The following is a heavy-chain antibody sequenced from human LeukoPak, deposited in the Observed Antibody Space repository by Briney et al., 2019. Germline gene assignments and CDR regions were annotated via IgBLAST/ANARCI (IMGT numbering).Heavy chain of an antibody. CDR1: GGSISSSSYY. V-gene: IGHV4-39*07. CDR2: IYYSGST. D-gene: IGHD6-13*01. J-gene: IGHJ4*02. Sequence: SETLSLTCTVSGGSISSSSYYWGWIRQPPGKGLEWIGSIYYSGSTYYNPSLKSRVTISVDTSKNQFSLKLSSVTAADTAVYYCARDLFIGSSSWYESFDYWGQGTLVTVSS. CDR3: ARDLFIGSSSWYESFDY.